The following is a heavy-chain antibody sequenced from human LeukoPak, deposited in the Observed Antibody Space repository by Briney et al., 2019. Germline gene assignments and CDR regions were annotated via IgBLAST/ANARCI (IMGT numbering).Heavy chain of an antibody. D-gene: IGHD2-15*01. V-gene: IGHV1-69*06. J-gene: IGHJ6*03. Sequence: SVKVSCKASGYTFTSYDINWVRQAPGQGLEWMGGIIPIFGTANYAQKFQGRVTITADKSTSTAYMELSSLRSEDTAVYYCARQAVLLPDLHYYYYMDVWGKGTTVTVSS. CDR2: IIPIFGTA. CDR3: ARQAVLLPDLHYYYYMDV. CDR1: GYTFTSYD.